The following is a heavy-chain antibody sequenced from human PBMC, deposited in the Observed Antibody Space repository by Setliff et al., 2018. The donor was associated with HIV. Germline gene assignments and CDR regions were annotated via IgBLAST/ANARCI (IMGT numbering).Heavy chain of an antibody. J-gene: IGHJ6*02. CDR2: MNPNSGNT. Sequence: ASVKVSCKASGYTFTSYDINWVRQAAGQGLEWMGWMNPNSGNTGCAQKFQGRVTITMNTSISTAYMDLSSLRSEDTAVYYCARGDAIVIGSVYDMDVWGQGTPVTVSS. CDR1: GYTFTSYD. CDR3: ARGDAIVIGSVYDMDV. V-gene: IGHV1-8*03. D-gene: IGHD3-22*01.